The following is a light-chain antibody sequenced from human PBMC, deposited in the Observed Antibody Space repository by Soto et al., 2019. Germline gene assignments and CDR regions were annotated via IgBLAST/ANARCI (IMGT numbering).Light chain of an antibody. Sequence: QSALTQPASVSGSPGQSITISCTGTSSDVGGYNYVSWYQQHPGKAPKLMIYEVSNRPSGVSNRFSGSMSGNTASMTFFGLPASDVAVYYHSSYTSSSTPCVFGGGTKLTVL. V-gene: IGLV2-14*01. CDR2: EVS. CDR1: SSDVGGYNY. J-gene: IGLJ3*02. CDR3: SSYTSSSTPCV.